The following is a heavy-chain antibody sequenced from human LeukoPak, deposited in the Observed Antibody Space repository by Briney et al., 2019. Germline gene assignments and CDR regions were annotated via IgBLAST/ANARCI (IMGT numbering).Heavy chain of an antibody. Sequence: PGGSLRLSCAASGFTFSSYAMNWVRQAPGKGLEWVSTISGRGDYTYYADSVKGRFTISRDNSKNTLYLQMNSLRAEDTAVYYCAKTYGSGSYFAFDYWGQGTLVTVFS. CDR3: AKTYGSGSYFAFDY. V-gene: IGHV3-23*01. CDR2: ISGRGDYT. CDR1: GFTFSSYA. J-gene: IGHJ4*02. D-gene: IGHD3-10*01.